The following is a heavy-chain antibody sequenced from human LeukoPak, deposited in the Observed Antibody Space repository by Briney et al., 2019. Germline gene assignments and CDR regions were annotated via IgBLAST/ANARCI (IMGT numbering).Heavy chain of an antibody. J-gene: IGHJ4*02. CDR2: IYYSGST. V-gene: IGHV4-59*01. D-gene: IGHD2-15*01. CDR1: GGSISSYY. CDR3: ARGGYCSGGSCYYFDY. Sequence: SETLSLTCAVYGGSISSYYWSWIRQPPGKGLEWIGYIYYSGSTNYNPSLKSRVTISVDTSKNQFSLKLSSVTAADTAVYYCARGGYCSGGSCYYFDYWGQGTLVTVSS.